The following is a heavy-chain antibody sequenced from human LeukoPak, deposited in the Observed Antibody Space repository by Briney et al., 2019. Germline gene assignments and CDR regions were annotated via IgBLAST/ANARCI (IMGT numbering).Heavy chain of an antibody. V-gene: IGHV3-7*01. D-gene: IGHD1-1*01. CDR3: ARITTNGYFEY. Sequence: GGSLRLSCAASGFTFSSFWMGWVRQALGKGLEWVASIKYDESEKHYVDSVKGRFTVSRDNAKNSLYLQMNNLRAEDTAVYFCARITTNGYFEYWGQGTLVTVSS. J-gene: IGHJ4*02. CDR1: GFTFSSFW. CDR2: IKYDESEK.